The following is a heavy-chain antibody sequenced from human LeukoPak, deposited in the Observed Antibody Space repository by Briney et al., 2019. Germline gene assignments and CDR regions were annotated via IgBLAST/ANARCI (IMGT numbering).Heavy chain of an antibody. CDR3: AKVLGRVVVAAYDFDY. V-gene: IGHV3-23*01. D-gene: IGHD2-15*01. J-gene: IGHJ4*02. CDR1: GFTFSSYG. Sequence: PGGSLRLSCAASGFTFSSYGMSWVRQAPGKGLEWVSAISGSGGSTYYADSVKGRFTISRDNSKNTLYLQMNSLRAEDTAVYYCAKVLGRVVVAAYDFDYWGQGTLVTVSS. CDR2: ISGSGGST.